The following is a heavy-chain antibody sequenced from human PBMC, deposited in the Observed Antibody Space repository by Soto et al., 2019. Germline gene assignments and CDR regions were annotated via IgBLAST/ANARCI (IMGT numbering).Heavy chain of an antibody. CDR3: ARGGDCSKTSCYWARLYYGLDV. J-gene: IGHJ6*02. CDR2: IGTAGDT. D-gene: IGHD2-2*01. CDR1: GFTFSSYD. V-gene: IGHV3-13*01. Sequence: CAASGFTFSSYDMHWVRQATGKGLEWVSAIGTAGDTYYSGSVKGRFSVSRENVKNSLYLQMNSLRAGDTAVYYCARGGDCSKTSCYWARLYYGLDVWGQGTTVTVSS.